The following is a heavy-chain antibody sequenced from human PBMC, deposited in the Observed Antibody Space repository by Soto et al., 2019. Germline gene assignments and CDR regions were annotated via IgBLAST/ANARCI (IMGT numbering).Heavy chain of an antibody. CDR1: GGTFSTYT. V-gene: IGHV1-69*02. Sequence: QVQLVQSGAEVKKPGSSVKVSCKASGGTFSTYTIIWVRQAPGQGLEWMGRILPMLDITNSAQRFQGRVTXXAXXSTSTACLELSSLRSVDTAVYYCTLGSWSAETFDIWGRGTMVTVSS. CDR2: ILPMLDIT. D-gene: IGHD6-13*01. J-gene: IGHJ3*02. CDR3: TLGSWSAETFDI.